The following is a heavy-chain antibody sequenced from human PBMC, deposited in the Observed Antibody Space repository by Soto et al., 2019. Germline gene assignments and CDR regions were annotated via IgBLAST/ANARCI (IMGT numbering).Heavy chain of an antibody. D-gene: IGHD3-10*01. J-gene: IGHJ4*02. Sequence: QVQLVQSGAEVKKPGASVRVSCKASGYTFTDYDINWVRLATGQGLEWMGWMNPSSGYTGYGQKFQGRVTMTWDSSISTAYMELSSLTSADTAVYYCARFVRHQLPTIDYWGQGALVTVSS. V-gene: IGHV1-8*01. CDR3: ARFVRHQLPTIDY. CDR1: GYTFTDYD. CDR2: MNPSSGYT.